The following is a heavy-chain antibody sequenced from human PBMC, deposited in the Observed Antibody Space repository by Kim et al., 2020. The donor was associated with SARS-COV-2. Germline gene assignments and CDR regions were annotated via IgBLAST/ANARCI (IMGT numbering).Heavy chain of an antibody. CDR1: GGTFSSYA. J-gene: IGHJ4*02. Sequence: SVKVSCKASGGTFSSYAISWVRQAPGQGLEWMGGIIPIFGTANYAQKFQGRVTITADESTSTAYMELSSLRSEDTAVYYCARNQLRALTTPFVYWGQGTLVTVSS. V-gene: IGHV1-69*13. CDR2: IIPIFGTA. CDR3: ARNQLRALTTPFVY. D-gene: IGHD4-4*01.